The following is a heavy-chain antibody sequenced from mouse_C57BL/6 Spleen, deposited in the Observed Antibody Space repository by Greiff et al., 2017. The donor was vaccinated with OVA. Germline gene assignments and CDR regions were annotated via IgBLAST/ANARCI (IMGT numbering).Heavy chain of an antibody. V-gene: IGHV1-64*01. CDR3: ARWTTVVASGYFDY. CDR1: GYTFTSYW. CDR2: IHPNSGST. D-gene: IGHD1-1*01. Sequence: QVQLQQPGAELVKPGASVKLSCKASGYTFTSYWMHWVKQRPGQGLEWIGMIHPNSGSTNYNEKFKSKATLTVDKSSSTAYMQLSSLTSEDSAVYYCARWTTVVASGYFDYWGQGTTLTVSS. J-gene: IGHJ2*01.